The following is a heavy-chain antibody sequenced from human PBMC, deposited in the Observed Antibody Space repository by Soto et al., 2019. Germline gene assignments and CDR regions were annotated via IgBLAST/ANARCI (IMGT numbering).Heavy chain of an antibody. J-gene: IGHJ5*02. CDR2: IYYSGST. D-gene: IGHD3-22*01. Sequence: SETLSLTCTVSGGSISSSSYYWGWIRQPPGKGLEWIGSIYYSGSTYYNPSLKSRVTISVDTSKNQFSLKLSSVTAADTVVYYCARPYYYDSSGFLSFDPWGQGTLVTVSS. CDR1: GGSISSSSYY. CDR3: ARPYYYDSSGFLSFDP. V-gene: IGHV4-39*01.